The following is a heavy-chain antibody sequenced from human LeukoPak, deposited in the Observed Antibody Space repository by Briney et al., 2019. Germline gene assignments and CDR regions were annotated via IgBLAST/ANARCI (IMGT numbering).Heavy chain of an antibody. CDR2: ISSSGTTI. J-gene: IGHJ4*02. CDR3: ARERSSDSSGFS. CDR1: GFTFSDYY. Sequence: KPGGSLRLSCATSGFTFSDYYMSWIRQAPGKGLEWLSYISSSGTTIYYADSVKGRFTISRDNAKNSLYLQMNSLRAEDTAVYYCARERSSDSSGFSWGQGTLVTVSS. D-gene: IGHD6-19*01. V-gene: IGHV3-11*04.